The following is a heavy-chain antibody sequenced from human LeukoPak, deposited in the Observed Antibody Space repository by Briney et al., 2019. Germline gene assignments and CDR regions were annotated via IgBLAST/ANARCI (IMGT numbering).Heavy chain of an antibody. CDR3: ARDQLILSYYYGMDV. J-gene: IGHJ6*02. CDR2: ISSNGGIT. V-gene: IGHV3-64*01. D-gene: IGHD2-15*01. Sequence: GGSLRLSCAASGFTFSSYWMSWVRQAPGKGLEYVSAISSNGGITYYAKSVEGRFTISRDNSKNTLHLQMGSLRAEDVAVYYCARDQLILSYYYGMDVWGQGTTVTVSS. CDR1: GFTFSSYW.